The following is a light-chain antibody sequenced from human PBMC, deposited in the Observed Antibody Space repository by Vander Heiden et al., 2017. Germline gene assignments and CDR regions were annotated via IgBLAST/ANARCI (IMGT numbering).Light chain of an antibody. CDR2: DVG. J-gene: IGLJ2*01. CDR3: SSYTSSSTLDLV. Sequence: QSALSQPASLPGSPGPSTTISCTGTSVDVGGYNYVSWYQQRPVKAPSLVIYDVGTRPSGVSTRFSGSTSGNTASLTISGLKAEDEADYYCSSYTSSSTLDLVFGGGTKLTVL. V-gene: IGLV2-14*01. CDR1: SVDVGGYNY.